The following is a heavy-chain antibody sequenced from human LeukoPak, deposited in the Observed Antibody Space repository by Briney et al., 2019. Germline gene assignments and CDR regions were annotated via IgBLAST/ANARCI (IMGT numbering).Heavy chain of an antibody. CDR3: ARVSLVRGAPDYYFDY. CDR1: GDSISNYY. D-gene: IGHD3-10*01. Sequence: SETLSLTCTVSGDSISNYYWSWIRQPAGKGLEWIGRIYTSGSTNYNPSLKSRVTMSVDTSKNQFSLKLSSVTAADAAVYYCARVSLVRGAPDYYFDYWGQGTLVTVSS. V-gene: IGHV4-4*07. CDR2: IYTSGST. J-gene: IGHJ4*02.